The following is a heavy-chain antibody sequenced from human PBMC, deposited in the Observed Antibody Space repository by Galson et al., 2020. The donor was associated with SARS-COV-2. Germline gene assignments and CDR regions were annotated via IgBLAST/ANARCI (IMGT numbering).Heavy chain of an antibody. CDR2: FDPEDGET. CDR3: ATTLSYCSGGSCYPNWFDP. Sequence: ASVKVSCKVSGYTLTELSMHWVRQAPGKGLEWMGGFDPEDGETLYAQKFQGRVTMTEDTSTDTAYMELSSLRSEDTAVYYCATTLSYCSGGSCYPNWFDPWGQGTLVTVSS. V-gene: IGHV1-24*01. J-gene: IGHJ5*02. CDR1: GYTLTELS. D-gene: IGHD2-15*01.